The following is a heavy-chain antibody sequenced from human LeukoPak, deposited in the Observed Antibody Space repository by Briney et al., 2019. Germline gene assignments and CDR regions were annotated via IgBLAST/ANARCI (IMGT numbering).Heavy chain of an antibody. V-gene: IGHV1-18*01. CDR2: ISAYNGNT. Sequence: ASVTVSFKASGYTFTSYGISWVRQAPGQGLEWMGWISAYNGNTNYAQKLQGRGTITTDTSTSTAYMELRSLRSDDTAVYYCATPKLYYDSSSYYYYGMDVWGQVTTVTVSS. J-gene: IGHJ6*02. CDR1: GYTFTSYG. CDR3: ATPKLYYDSSSYYYYGMDV. D-gene: IGHD3-3*01.